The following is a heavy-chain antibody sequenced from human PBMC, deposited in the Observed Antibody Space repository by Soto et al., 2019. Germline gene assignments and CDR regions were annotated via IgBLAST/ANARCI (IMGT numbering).Heavy chain of an antibody. J-gene: IGHJ4*02. Sequence: ASVKVSCKASGYTFTSYGISWVRQAPGQGLEWMGWISAYNGNTNYAQKLQGRVTMTTDTSTSTAYMELSSLRSEETAVYYCARGTSREMATIGAVDYWGQGTLVTVSS. V-gene: IGHV1-18*01. D-gene: IGHD5-12*01. CDR3: ARGTSREMATIGAVDY. CDR1: GYTFTSYG. CDR2: ISAYNGNT.